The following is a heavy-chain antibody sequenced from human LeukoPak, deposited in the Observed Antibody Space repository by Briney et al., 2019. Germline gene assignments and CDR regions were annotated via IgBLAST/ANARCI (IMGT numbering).Heavy chain of an antibody. V-gene: IGHV3-23*01. D-gene: IGHD3-16*01. Sequence: GGSLRLSCAASGFTFSSYTMSWVRQAPGKGLEWVSAISGNGDITYYTDSVKGRFTISRDNSKNTLYLQMNSLRAEDTAIYYCAKVTGGDMITYGGLDYWGQGTLVTVSS. CDR1: GFTFSSYT. J-gene: IGHJ4*02. CDR3: AKVTGGDMITYGGLDY. CDR2: ISGNGDIT.